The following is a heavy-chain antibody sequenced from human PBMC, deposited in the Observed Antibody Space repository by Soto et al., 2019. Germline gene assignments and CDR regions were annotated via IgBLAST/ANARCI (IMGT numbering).Heavy chain of an antibody. Sequence: SQTLSLTCAISGDSVSKNSATWNWIRQSPARGLEWLGRTYYRSKWYNDYAVSVKSRITINPDTSKNQFSLQLNSVTPEDTAVYYCARGSLRGGNWYFDLWGHGTLVTSPQ. CDR3: ARGSLRGGNWYFDL. J-gene: IGHJ2*01. CDR1: GDSVSKNSAT. D-gene: IGHD3-16*01. CDR2: TYYRSKWYN. V-gene: IGHV6-1*01.